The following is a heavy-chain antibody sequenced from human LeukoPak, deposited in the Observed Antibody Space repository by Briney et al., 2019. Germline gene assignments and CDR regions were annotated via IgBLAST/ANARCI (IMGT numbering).Heavy chain of an antibody. D-gene: IGHD1-14*01. Sequence: GGSLRLSCAVSGFTVSNNYMNWVRQAPGKGLVWVSRLNTDGSSTIYADSVKGRFTISRDNAKNTLYLQMNSLRAEDTAVYYCARCPDRAYYYYYMDVWGKGATVTVSS. V-gene: IGHV3-74*01. CDR2: LNTDGSST. CDR1: GFTVSNNY. J-gene: IGHJ6*03. CDR3: ARCPDRAYYYYYMDV.